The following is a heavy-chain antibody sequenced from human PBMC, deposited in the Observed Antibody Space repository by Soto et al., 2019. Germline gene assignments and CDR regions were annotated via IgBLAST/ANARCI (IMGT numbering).Heavy chain of an antibody. V-gene: IGHV3-30*18. Sequence: PGGSLRLSCAASGFKFSSYGMHWVRQAPGKGLEWVAVISYDGSNKYYADSVKGRFTISRDNSKNTLYLQMNSLRAEDTAVYYCAKDHPRSSGYYYYYYGMDVWGQGTTVTVSS. CDR2: ISYDGSNK. CDR1: GFKFSSYG. J-gene: IGHJ6*02. CDR3: AKDHPRSSGYYYYYYGMDV. D-gene: IGHD3-22*01.